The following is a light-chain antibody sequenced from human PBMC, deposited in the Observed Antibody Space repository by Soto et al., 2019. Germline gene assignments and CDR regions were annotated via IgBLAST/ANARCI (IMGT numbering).Light chain of an antibody. J-gene: IGLJ2*01. CDR2: DVS. CDR3: SSYARRSTPVV. Sequence: QSALTQPASVSGSPGQSITISCTGASSDIGGYNYVSWYQQHPGKAPKLMIFDVSNRPSGVSNRFSGSKSGNTASLTISGLQAEDEAGYYCSSYARRSTPVVFGGGPKLTVL. V-gene: IGLV2-14*01. CDR1: SSDIGGYNY.